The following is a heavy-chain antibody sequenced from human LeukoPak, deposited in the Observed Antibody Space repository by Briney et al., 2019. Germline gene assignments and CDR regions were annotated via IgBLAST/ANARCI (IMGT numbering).Heavy chain of an antibody. D-gene: IGHD5-18*01. CDR3: ARDLGYSYGYYFDY. J-gene: IGHJ4*02. V-gene: IGHV1-18*01. Sequence: ASVKVSCKASGYTFTSYGISWVRQAPGLRQAPGQGLEWMGWISIYNDNTNYAQKLQGRVTMTTDTSTSTAYMELRSLRSDDTAVYYCARDLGYSYGYYFDYWGQGTLVTVSS. CDR1: GYTFTSYG. CDR2: ISIYNDNT.